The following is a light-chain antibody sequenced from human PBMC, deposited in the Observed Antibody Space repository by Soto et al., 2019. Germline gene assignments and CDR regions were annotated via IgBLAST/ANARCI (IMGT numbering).Light chain of an antibody. Sequence: SVLTQPPSASGTAGQVVTISCSGGDSNIGSNSVYWYQHLPRMAPKLLIYYNNQRPSGVPDRFSGSRSGTSASLAIVGLRSEDEAVYYCEAWDASLSACVFGNGTKVTVL. V-gene: IGLV1-47*02. J-gene: IGLJ1*01. CDR2: YNN. CDR1: DSNIGSNS. CDR3: EAWDASLSACV.